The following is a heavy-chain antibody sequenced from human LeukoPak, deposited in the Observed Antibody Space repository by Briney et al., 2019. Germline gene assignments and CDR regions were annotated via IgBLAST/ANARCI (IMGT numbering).Heavy chain of an antibody. CDR1: GGSISSSNYY. CDR3: VRRGSGITAVADY. CDR2: VYYSGSA. V-gene: IGHV4-39*02. D-gene: IGHD1-20*01. Sequence: SETLSLTCTVSGGSISSSNYYWGWIRRPPGMTLEWIGSVYYSGSAFYNPSLKSRVTISVDTSKNLFSLDLGSVTAADTAVYYCVRRGSGITAVADYWGQGTLVTVSS. J-gene: IGHJ4*02.